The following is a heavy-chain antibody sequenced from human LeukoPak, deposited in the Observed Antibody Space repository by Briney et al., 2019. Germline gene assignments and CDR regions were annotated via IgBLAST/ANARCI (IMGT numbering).Heavy chain of an antibody. CDR3: AKPGEYQLPRYYYYYYMDV. J-gene: IGHJ6*03. D-gene: IGHD2-2*01. V-gene: IGHV3-23*01. CDR1: GFTFSSYA. Sequence: PGGSLRLSCAASGFTFSSYAMSWVRQAPGKGLEWVSAISGSGGSTYYADSVKGRFTISRDNSKNTLYLQMNSLRAEDTAVYYCAKPGEYQLPRYYYYYYMDVWGKGTTVTVSS. CDR2: ISGSGGST.